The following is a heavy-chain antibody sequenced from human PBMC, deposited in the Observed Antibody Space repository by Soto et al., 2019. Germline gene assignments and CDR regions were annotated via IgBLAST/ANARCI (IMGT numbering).Heavy chain of an antibody. D-gene: IGHD5-18*01. V-gene: IGHV2-5*02. CDR3: APPCGYSDEYYFDY. CDR1: GFSLSTSGVG. CDR2: IYWDDDK. Sequence: QITLKESGPTLVKPTQTLTLTCTFSGFSLSTSGVGVGWIRQPPGKALEWLALIYWDDDKRYSPSLKSRLTIDKDTSKNQVVLTMTNMDPVDTATYYCAPPCGYSDEYYFDYWGQGTLVTVSS. J-gene: IGHJ4*02.